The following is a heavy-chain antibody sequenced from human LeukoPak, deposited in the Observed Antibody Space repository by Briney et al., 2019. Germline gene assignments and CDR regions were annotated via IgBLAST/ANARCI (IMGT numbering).Heavy chain of an antibody. CDR3: AKDVLGGYGSGSYYYFDY. V-gene: IGHV3-23*01. J-gene: IGHJ4*02. CDR2: ISGSGGST. CDR1: GFTFSSYA. D-gene: IGHD3-10*01. Sequence: GGSLRLSCAASGFTFSSYAMSWVRQAPGKGLEWVSAISGSGGSTYYADSVKGRFTISRDNSKNTLYLQMNSLRAEDTAVYYCAKDVLGGYGSGSYYYFDYWGQGTLVTVSS.